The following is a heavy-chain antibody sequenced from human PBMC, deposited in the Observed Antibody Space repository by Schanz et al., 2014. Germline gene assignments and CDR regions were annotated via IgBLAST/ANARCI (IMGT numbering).Heavy chain of an antibody. CDR3: ARHWRRDYFDY. D-gene: IGHD3-3*01. J-gene: IGHJ4*02. CDR2: IYYSGST. CDR1: AGSISGSGYY. Sequence: QLQLQESGPGLVKPSETLSLTCTVSAGSISGSGYYWGWIRQPPGKGLEWIGTIYYSGSTYYDPSLEGRVTISVDTSKTQFSLRLNSVTAADTAVYYCARHWRRDYFDYWGRGTLVTVSS. V-gene: IGHV4-39*01.